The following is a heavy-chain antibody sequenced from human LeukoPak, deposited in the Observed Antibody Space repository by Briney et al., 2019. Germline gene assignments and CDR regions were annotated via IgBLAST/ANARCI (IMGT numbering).Heavy chain of an antibody. CDR2: INSDGSST. CDR1: GFTFSSYW. CDR3: ARDSGSYRGENWFDP. Sequence: GSLRLSCAASGFTFSSYWMHWVRQAPGKGLVWVSRINSDGSSTSYADSVKGRFTISRDNAKNTLYLQMNSLRAEDTAVYYCARDSGSYRGENWFDPWGQGTLVTVSS. V-gene: IGHV3-74*01. J-gene: IGHJ5*02. D-gene: IGHD1-26*01.